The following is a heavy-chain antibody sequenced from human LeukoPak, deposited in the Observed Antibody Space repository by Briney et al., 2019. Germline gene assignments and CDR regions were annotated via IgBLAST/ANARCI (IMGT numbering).Heavy chain of an antibody. J-gene: IGHJ4*02. CDR1: GGSLSGYY. CDR2: INHSGST. Sequence: SETLSLTCAVYGGSLSGYYWSWIRQPPGKGLEWIGEINHSGSTNYNPSLKSRVTISVDTSKNQFSLKLSSVTAADTAVYYCARAHCSGGSCYRGVSNWGQGTLVTVSS. V-gene: IGHV4-34*01. D-gene: IGHD2-15*01. CDR3: ARAHCSGGSCYRGVSN.